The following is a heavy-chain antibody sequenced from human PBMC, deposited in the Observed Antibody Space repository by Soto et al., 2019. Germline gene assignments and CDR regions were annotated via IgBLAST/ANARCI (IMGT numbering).Heavy chain of an antibody. CDR3: AKQITMVRGVITRTFDY. D-gene: IGHD3-10*01. J-gene: IGHJ4*02. CDR1: GFTFSSYA. V-gene: IGHV3-23*01. CDR2: ISGSGGST. Sequence: GGSLRLSCAASGFTFSSYAMSWVRQAPGKGLEWVSAISGSGGSTYYADSVKGRFTISRDNSKNTLYLQMNSLRAEDTAVYYCAKQITMVRGVITRTFDYWGQGTLVTVSS.